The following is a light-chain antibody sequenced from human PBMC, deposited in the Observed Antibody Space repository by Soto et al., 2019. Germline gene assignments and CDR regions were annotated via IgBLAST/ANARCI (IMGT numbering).Light chain of an antibody. V-gene: IGLV1-47*01. J-gene: IGLJ1*01. CDR3: AAWDDRMSAYV. CDR1: ISNIGSNP. CDR2: RNN. Sequence: SVLTQPCSWSGTPGQRVTISWSLGISNIGSNPVYWHQHLPGTAPKLLVYRNNQRPSGVPDRFSDSKSGTSAFLAISGLRSEDEADYYCAAWDDRMSAYVFGTGTKV.